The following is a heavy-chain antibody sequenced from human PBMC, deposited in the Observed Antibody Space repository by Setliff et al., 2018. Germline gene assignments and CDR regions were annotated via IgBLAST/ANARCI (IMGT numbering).Heavy chain of an antibody. Sequence: WASVKVSCKSSGGTFSSSGITWVRQAPGQGLQWLGRFIPILGATNYAQNFQGRVTITADESTSTGYMELRSLRSDDTAVYYCARDGAYCSGGSCYSFDYWGPGTPVTVSS. J-gene: IGHJ4*02. V-gene: IGHV1-69*13. CDR2: FIPILGAT. CDR3: ARDGAYCSGGSCYSFDY. D-gene: IGHD2-15*01. CDR1: GGTFSSSG.